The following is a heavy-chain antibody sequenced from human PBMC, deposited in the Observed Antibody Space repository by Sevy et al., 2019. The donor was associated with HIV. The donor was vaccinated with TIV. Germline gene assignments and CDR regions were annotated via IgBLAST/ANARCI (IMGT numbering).Heavy chain of an antibody. V-gene: IGHV3-48*01. CDR1: GFNFSSYS. CDR2: ISRSSNTK. Sequence: GGSLRLSCAASGFNFSSYSMNWVRQAPGKGLEWISYISRSSNTKYYADSVKGRFTIFRDNAKSSLYLQMDSLRAEDTAVYYCARGWRIGYFSGGMDVWGQGTTVTVS. D-gene: IGHD3-3*01. CDR3: ARGWRIGYFSGGMDV. J-gene: IGHJ6*02.